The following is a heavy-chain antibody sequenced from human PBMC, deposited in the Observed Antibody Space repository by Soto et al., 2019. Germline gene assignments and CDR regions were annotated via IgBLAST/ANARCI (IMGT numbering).Heavy chain of an antibody. D-gene: IGHD3-22*01. CDR3: ATVNSITMIVVVTATLPAFDY. CDR1: GFTFSSYA. J-gene: IGHJ4*02. CDR2: ISGSGGST. V-gene: IGHV3-23*01. Sequence: QPGGSLRLSCAASGFTFSSYAMSWVRQAPGKGLEWVSAISGSGGSTYYADSVKGRFTISRDNSKNTLYLQMNSLRAEDTAVYYCATVNSITMIVVVTATLPAFDYWGQGTLVTVSS.